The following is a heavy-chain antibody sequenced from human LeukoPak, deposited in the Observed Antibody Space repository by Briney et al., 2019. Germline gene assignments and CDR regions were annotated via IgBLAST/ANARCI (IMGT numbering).Heavy chain of an antibody. Sequence: GGSLRLSCVASGFTFSSYWMHWVRQAPGKGLVWVSRISTDGSSTSYADSVKGRFTISRDNAKNTSYLQMNSLRAEDAAVYYCTTDTFGARDSWGPGTLVTVSS. CDR3: TTDTFGARDS. V-gene: IGHV3-74*01. CDR1: GFTFSSYW. CDR2: ISTDGSST. D-gene: IGHD3-10*01. J-gene: IGHJ4*02.